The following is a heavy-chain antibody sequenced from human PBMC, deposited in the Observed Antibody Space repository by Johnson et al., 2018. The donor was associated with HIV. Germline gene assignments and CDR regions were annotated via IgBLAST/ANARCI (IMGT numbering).Heavy chain of an antibody. D-gene: IGHD6-19*01. Sequence: VQLVESGGGVVQPERSLRLSCAASGFTFSSYAMSWVRQAPGKGLEWVSAISGSGGSTYYADSVKGRFTISRDNAKNSLYLQMNSLRAEDTALYYCARDPPPRSSGSDAFDIWGQGTMVTVSS. CDR1: GFTFSSYA. CDR2: ISGSGGST. J-gene: IGHJ3*02. V-gene: IGHV3-23*04. CDR3: ARDPPPRSSGSDAFDI.